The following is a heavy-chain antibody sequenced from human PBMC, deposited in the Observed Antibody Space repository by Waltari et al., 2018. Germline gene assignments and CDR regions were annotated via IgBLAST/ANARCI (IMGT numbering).Heavy chain of an antibody. D-gene: IGHD2-21*02. CDR2: TSNDGTNK. CDR1: GFTFNSHG. Sequence: QVQLVESGGGVVQPGRSLTLSCAASGFTFNSHGMHWIRQAPGKGLEWVAVTSNDGTNKHYADSVRGRFTISRDNSKNTVYLQMNSLRTEDTAVYYCANGLCGSDCYLLFHWGQGTLVTVSS. J-gene: IGHJ4*02. CDR3: ANGLCGSDCYLLFH. V-gene: IGHV3-30*18.